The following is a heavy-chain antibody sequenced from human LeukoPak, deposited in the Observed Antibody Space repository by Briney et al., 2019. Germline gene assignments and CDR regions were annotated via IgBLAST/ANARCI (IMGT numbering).Heavy chain of an antibody. CDR3: AKGGVRGVVDHLDY. Sequence: GGSLRLSCAASGFTVSSNYMSWVRQAPGKGLEWVSIIYSGGSTYFADSVKGRFTISRDNSKNTLYLQMNSLRAADTAVYYCAKGGVRGVVDHLDYWGQGTLVTVSS. D-gene: IGHD3-10*01. J-gene: IGHJ4*02. CDR2: IYSGGST. CDR1: GFTVSSNY. V-gene: IGHV3-53*01.